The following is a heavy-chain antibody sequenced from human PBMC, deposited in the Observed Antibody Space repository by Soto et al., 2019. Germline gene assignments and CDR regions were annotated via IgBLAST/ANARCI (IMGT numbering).Heavy chain of an antibody. V-gene: IGHV3-21*04. CDR3: TGGGGSGSYYGAFDI. CDR1: GFTFSSYS. CDR2: ISSSSSYI. J-gene: IGHJ3*02. D-gene: IGHD1-26*01. Sequence: EVQLVESGGGLVKPGGSLRLSCAASGFTFSSYSMNWVRQAPGKGLEWVSSISSSSSYIYYADSVKGRFTISRDNAKNSLYLQMNSLKAEDTAGYYYTGGGGSGSYYGAFDIWGQGTMVTVSS.